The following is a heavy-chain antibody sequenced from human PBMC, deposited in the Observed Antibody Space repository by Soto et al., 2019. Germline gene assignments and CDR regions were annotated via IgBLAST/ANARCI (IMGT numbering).Heavy chain of an antibody. CDR2: IDGTGDNT. D-gene: IGHD6-19*01. J-gene: IGHJ3*01. V-gene: IGHV3-23*01. CDR1: GFTFSSYA. Sequence: EVQLLESGGGLVQPGGSLTLSCAASGFTFSSYAMSWLRQAPGKGLEWVSAIDGTGDNTHYADSVKGRFTFSRDNSRNTLYLQMNGLRTEDTALYYCAKHVTGWFNDAFYVWGQGTLVTVSS. CDR3: AKHVTGWFNDAFYV.